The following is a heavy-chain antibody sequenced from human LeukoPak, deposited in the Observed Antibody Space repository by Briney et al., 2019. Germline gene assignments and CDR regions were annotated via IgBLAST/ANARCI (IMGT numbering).Heavy chain of an antibody. Sequence: ASVKVSCKASGGTLSSYAISWVRQAPGQGLEWMGGIIPIFGTANYAQKFQGRVTITADKSTSTAYMELSSLRSEDTAVYYCARARSLYYDILTGYEYDYWGQGTLVTVSS. CDR3: ARARSLYYDILTGYEYDY. J-gene: IGHJ4*02. CDR2: IIPIFGTA. V-gene: IGHV1-69*06. D-gene: IGHD3-9*01. CDR1: GGTLSSYA.